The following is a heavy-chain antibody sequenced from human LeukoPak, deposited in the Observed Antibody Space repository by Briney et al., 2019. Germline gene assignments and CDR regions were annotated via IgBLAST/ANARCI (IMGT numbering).Heavy chain of an antibody. D-gene: IGHD6-19*01. CDR2: IYRSGTA. V-gene: IGHV4-38-2*02. CDR3: ARGSTSGWYPA. J-gene: IGHJ4*02. Sequence: SETLSLTCTVSGYSISSGYYWAWIRQPPGKGPEWIGSIYRSGTAYYNPSLKSRVIISVDTSKNQFSLKLTSVTAADTAMYYCARGSTSGWYPAWGQGTLVTVSS. CDR1: GYSISSGYY.